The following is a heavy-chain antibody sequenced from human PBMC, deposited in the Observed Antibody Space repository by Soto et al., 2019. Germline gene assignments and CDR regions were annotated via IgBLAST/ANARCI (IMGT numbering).Heavy chain of an antibody. D-gene: IGHD3-22*01. Sequence: GGSLRLSCAASGFTVSSNYMSWVRQAPGKGLEWVSVIYSGGSTYYADSVEGRFTISRDNSKNTLYLQMKSLRAGDTAVYYCARLHDSSGYYFDYWGQGTLVTVSS. CDR3: ARLHDSSGYYFDY. V-gene: IGHV3-53*01. J-gene: IGHJ4*02. CDR1: GFTVSSNY. CDR2: IYSGGST.